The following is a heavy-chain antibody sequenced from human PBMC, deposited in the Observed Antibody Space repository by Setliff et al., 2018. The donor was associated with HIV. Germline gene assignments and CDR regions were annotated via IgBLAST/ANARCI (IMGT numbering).Heavy chain of an antibody. CDR1: GGSITGHY. CDR2: IYYSGST. J-gene: IGHJ4*02. D-gene: IGHD6-19*01. V-gene: IGHV4-59*08. Sequence: PSETLSLTCTVSGGSITGHYWSWIRQPPGKGLEWIGYIYYSGSTNYNPSLKSRTTISVDTSQNQFSLKLTSVTAADTAVYYCASQGRSGWLWGGFVSWGQGTLVTVSS. CDR3: ASQGRSGWLWGGFVS.